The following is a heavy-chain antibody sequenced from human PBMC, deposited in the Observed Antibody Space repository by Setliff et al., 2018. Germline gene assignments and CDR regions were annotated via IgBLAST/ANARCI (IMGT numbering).Heavy chain of an antibody. CDR1: GGTFSSYV. J-gene: IGHJ4*02. CDR2: IIPMFGT. V-gene: IGHV1-69*13. D-gene: IGHD1-1*01. Sequence: SVKVSCKASGGTFSSYVISWVREAPGQGLEWMGGIIPMFGTNYAQKFQGRVTITADESTSTAYMELSSLGSVDAAQNQFSLRLTSVTAADTAVYYCARTGTYRYFDYWGQGALVTVSS. CDR3: SLRLTSVTAADTAVYYCARTGTYRYFDY.